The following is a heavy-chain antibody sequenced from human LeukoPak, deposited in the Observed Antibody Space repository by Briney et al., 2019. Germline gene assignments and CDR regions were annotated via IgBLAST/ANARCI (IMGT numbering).Heavy chain of an antibody. CDR3: TTESMLAMVRGVIPVVDY. CDR1: GFTFSNAW. Sequence: SGGSLRLSCAASGFTFSNAWMSWVRQAPGKGLEWVGRIKSKTDGGTTDYAAPVKGRFTISRDDSKNTLYLQMNSLKTEDTAVYYCTTESMLAMVRGVIPVVDYWGQGTLVTVSS. J-gene: IGHJ4*02. V-gene: IGHV3-15*01. CDR2: IKSKTDGGTT. D-gene: IGHD3-10*01.